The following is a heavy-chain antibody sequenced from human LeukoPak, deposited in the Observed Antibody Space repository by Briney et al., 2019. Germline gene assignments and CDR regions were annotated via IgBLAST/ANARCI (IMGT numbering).Heavy chain of an antibody. D-gene: IGHD3-10*01. CDR3: VKDRSGTYAFDI. J-gene: IGHJ3*02. CDR2: IGGSGRTT. Sequence: GGPLRLSCSASGFTFISYTMHWVRQAPGKGLEYVSSIGGSGRTTYYADSVRGRFTISRDDSKNTLYLQMSSLRAEDTAVYYCVKDRSGTYAFDIWGQGTMVTVSS. CDR1: GFTFISYT. V-gene: IGHV3-64D*09.